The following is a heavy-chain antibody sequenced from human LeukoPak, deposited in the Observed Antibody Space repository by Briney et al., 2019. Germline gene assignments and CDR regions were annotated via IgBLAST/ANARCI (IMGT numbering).Heavy chain of an antibody. CDR3: ARGNSYTRAFADYYYYMDV. CDR2: IIPIFGTA. V-gene: IGHV1-69*13. Sequence: ASVKVSCKASGYTFTSYDINWVRQAPGQGLEWMGGIIPIFGTANYAQKFQGRVTITADESTSTAYMELSSLRSEDTAVYYCARGNSYTRAFADYYYYMDVWGKGTTVTISS. D-gene: IGHD2-2*02. J-gene: IGHJ6*03. CDR1: GYTFTSYD.